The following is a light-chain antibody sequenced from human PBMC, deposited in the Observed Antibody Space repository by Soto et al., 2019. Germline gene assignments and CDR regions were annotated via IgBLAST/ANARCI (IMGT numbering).Light chain of an antibody. CDR2: AAS. J-gene: IGKJ5*01. CDR3: QQLHGYPIT. V-gene: IGKV1-9*01. CDR1: HDISDY. Sequence: DIQMTQSPSSLSASVRDRVTITCQASHDISDYLNWYQQKPGKAPKLLIYAASNFQSGVPSRFSGSGSGTHFTLTISSLQPEDFATYYCQQLHGYPITFGQGTRLEIK.